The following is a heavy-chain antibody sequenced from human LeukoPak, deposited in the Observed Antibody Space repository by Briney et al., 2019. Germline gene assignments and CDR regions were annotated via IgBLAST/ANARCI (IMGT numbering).Heavy chain of an antibody. J-gene: IGHJ5*02. V-gene: IGHV4-59*01. Sequence: SETLSLTCTVSGDSISNYYWSWIRQPPAEGLEGIGDIYYSGSTNDNPSFESRVTISVATSKNQFSLKLSTVTAADTAVDYCARDRGAAVVTPGWFDPWGQGTLVTVSS. CDR1: GDSISNYY. CDR2: IYYSGST. CDR3: ARDRGAAVVTPGWFDP. D-gene: IGHD4-23*01.